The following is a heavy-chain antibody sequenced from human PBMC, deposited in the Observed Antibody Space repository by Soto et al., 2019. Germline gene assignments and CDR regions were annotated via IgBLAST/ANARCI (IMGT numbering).Heavy chain of an antibody. V-gene: IGHV4-30-4*01. Sequence: SETLSLTCTVSGDSISSADYYWSWIRQTPGKGLKWIGHIFYSGTTYYNPSLKSRLTISVDTSKNHFSLRLTSVTAADTAVYYCARDLWVEPELYYYGMDVWGQGTTVTVSS. D-gene: IGHD1-1*01. CDR2: IFYSGTT. CDR1: GDSISSADYY. CDR3: ARDLWVEPELYYYGMDV. J-gene: IGHJ6*02.